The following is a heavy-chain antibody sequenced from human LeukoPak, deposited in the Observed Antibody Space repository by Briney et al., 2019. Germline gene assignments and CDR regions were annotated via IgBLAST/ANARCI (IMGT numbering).Heavy chain of an antibody. Sequence: GGSLRLSCAASGFTVSSNYMSWVRQAPGKGLEWVSVIYRGGSTYYADSVKGRFTISRDNSKNTLYLQMNSLRAEDTAVYYCARAWSSRAYYGSGSYAYYMDVWGKGTTVTISS. D-gene: IGHD3-10*01. V-gene: IGHV3-66*01. CDR1: GFTVSSNY. CDR3: ARAWSSRAYYGSGSYAYYMDV. J-gene: IGHJ6*03. CDR2: IYRGGST.